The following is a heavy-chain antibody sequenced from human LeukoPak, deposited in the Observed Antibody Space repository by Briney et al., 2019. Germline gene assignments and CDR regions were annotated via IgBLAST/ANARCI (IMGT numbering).Heavy chain of an antibody. V-gene: IGHV4-39*07. J-gene: IGHJ4*02. CDR3: ARVGATRLFDY. CDR1: GXSIRSSSYY. Sequence: SETLSLTCTVSGXSIRSSSYYWGWIRQPPGKGLEWIGNIHYSGSTYYNPSLKSRVTISVEMSKNQFSLKLSSVTAADTAVYYCARVGATRLFDYWGQGTLVTVSS. CDR2: IHYSGST. D-gene: IGHD1-26*01.